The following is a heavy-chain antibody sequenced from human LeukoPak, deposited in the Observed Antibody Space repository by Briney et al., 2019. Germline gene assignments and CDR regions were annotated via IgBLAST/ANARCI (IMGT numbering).Heavy chain of an antibody. CDR2: INPNSGGT. CDR3: ARLVGYCSGGSCYEY. D-gene: IGHD2-15*01. V-gene: IGHV1-2*02. CDR1: GYTFTGYY. Sequence: GASVKVSCKASGYTFTGYYIHWVRQPPGQGLEWMGWINPNSGGTNYAQKFQGRVTMTRDTSISTAYMELSRLTSDDTAVYYCARLVGYCSGGSCYEYWGQGTLVTVSS. J-gene: IGHJ4*02.